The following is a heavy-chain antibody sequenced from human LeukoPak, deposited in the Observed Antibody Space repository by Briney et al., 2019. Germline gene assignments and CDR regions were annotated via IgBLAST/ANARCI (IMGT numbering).Heavy chain of an antibody. V-gene: IGHV3-21*01. Sequence: GGSLKVSCAASGFTFSRYSMNWVRQAPGRGLEWVSSISSSSSYIYYADSLKGRFTISRDNAKNSLYLQLNSLRAEDTAVYFCARDRIIYGDYGDAFDIWGQGKLGTASS. J-gene: IGHJ3*02. CDR3: ARDRIIYGDYGDAFDI. CDR1: GFTFSRYS. CDR2: ISSSSSYI. D-gene: IGHD4-17*01.